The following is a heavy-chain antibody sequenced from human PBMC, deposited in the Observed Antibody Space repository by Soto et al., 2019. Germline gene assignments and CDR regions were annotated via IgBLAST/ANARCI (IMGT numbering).Heavy chain of an antibody. V-gene: IGHV4-59*01. CDR2: IYYSGST. CDR3: ARDLDYYGSGSYYNYFDY. J-gene: IGHJ4*02. D-gene: IGHD3-10*01. Sequence: SETLSLTCTVSGGSISSYYWSWIRQPPGKGLEWIGYIYYSGSTNYNPSLKSRVTISVDTSKNQFSLRLSSVTAADTAVYYCARDLDYYGSGSYYNYFDYWGQGTLVTVSS. CDR1: GGSISSYY.